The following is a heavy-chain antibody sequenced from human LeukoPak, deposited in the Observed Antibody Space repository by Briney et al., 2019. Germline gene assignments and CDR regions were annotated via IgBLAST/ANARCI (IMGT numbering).Heavy chain of an antibody. CDR1: GGSISTSNYY. J-gene: IGHJ3*02. D-gene: IGHD2-2*01. CDR2: IFHNGNA. V-gene: IGHV4-39*07. Sequence: SETLSLTCSVSGGSISTSNYYWVWIRQSPEKGLEWIGSIFHNGNAFYSPSLQSRVTMSLDTSKSQFSLKLSSVTAADTAVYYCARAVVVPAAMRAFDIWGQGTMVTVSS. CDR3: ARAVVVPAAMRAFDI.